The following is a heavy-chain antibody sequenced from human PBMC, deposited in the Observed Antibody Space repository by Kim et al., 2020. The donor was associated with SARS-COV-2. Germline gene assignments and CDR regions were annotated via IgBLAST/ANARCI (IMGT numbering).Heavy chain of an antibody. V-gene: IGHV3-21*01. CDR2: ISSSSSYI. D-gene: IGHD3-10*01. Sequence: GGSLRLSCAASGFTFSSYSMNWVRQAPGKGLEWVSSISSSSSYIYYADSVKGRFTISRDNAKNSLYLQMNSLRAEDTAVYYCAREAGRFGNFPWGQGTLVTVSS. J-gene: IGHJ5*02. CDR1: GFTFSSYS. CDR3: AREAGRFGNFP.